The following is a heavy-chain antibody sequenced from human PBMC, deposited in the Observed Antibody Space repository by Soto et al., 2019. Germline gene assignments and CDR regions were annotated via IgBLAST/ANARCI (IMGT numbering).Heavy chain of an antibody. J-gene: IGHJ6*02. CDR1: GGSVSSGSYY. CDR3: ARGHYYGMDV. CDR2: IYYSGST. Sequence: QVQLQESGPGLVKPSETLSLTCTVSGGSVSSGSYYWSWIRQPPGKGLEWIGYIYYSGSTNYNPSLTGRVTISVDTSNNQFSLKLSSVTAADTAVYYCARGHYYGMDVWGQGTTVTVSS. V-gene: IGHV4-61*01.